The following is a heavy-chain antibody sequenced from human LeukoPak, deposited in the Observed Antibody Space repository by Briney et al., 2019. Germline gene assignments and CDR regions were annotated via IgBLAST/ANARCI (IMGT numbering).Heavy chain of an antibody. V-gene: IGHV4-34*01. CDR3: ARGFKVQYFDHFQSSTYGMDV. D-gene: IGHD1-1*01. J-gene: IGHJ6*02. Sequence: SETLSLTCVVHGGSLSGFYWSWTRQPPGRGLEWIGDIDDGGIANYSPSLKSRVTISLDMSKKEFSLNLTSVSAADSAVYFCARGFKVQYFDHFQSSTYGMDVWGQGTTVTVSS. CDR2: IDDGGIA. CDR1: GGSLSGFY.